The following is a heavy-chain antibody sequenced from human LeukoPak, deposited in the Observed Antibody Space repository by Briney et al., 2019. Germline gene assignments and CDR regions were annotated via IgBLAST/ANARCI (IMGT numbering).Heavy chain of an antibody. D-gene: IGHD3-10*01. CDR1: GFTFSSYA. CDR2: ISYDGSNK. V-gene: IGHV3-30*04. Sequence: PGGSLRLSCAASGFTFSSYAMHWVRQAPGKGLEWVAVISYDGSNKYYADSVKGRFTISRDNSKNTLYLQMNSLRAEDTAVYYCARSTMVQGANYYYYYMDVWGKGTTVTVSS. CDR3: ARSTMVQGANYYYYYMDV. J-gene: IGHJ6*03.